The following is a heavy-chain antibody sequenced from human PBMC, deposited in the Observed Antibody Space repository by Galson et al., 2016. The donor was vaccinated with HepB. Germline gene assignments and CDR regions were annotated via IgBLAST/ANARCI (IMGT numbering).Heavy chain of an antibody. J-gene: IGHJ1*01. V-gene: IGHV5-10-1*01. Sequence: QSGAEVKKPGESLRISCRASGYNFNTYWISWLRQMPGIGLEWMGRIDPSDSHTDYSPSFQGHVTISLDRSINTVYLQRSSLKASDTAMFYCATGPRVGSPEQFQHWGQGTLVAVSS. CDR2: IDPSDSHT. CDR1: GYNFNTYW. CDR3: ATGPRVGSPEQFQH. D-gene: IGHD3-10*01.